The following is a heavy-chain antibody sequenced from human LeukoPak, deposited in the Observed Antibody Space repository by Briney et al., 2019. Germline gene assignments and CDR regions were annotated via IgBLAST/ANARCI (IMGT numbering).Heavy chain of an antibody. D-gene: IGHD3-22*01. CDR1: GGSISSGGYY. CDR3: ARDSSGYPYGMDV. J-gene: IGHJ6*02. Sequence: ASETLSLTCTVSGGSISSGGYYWSWIRQHPGKGLEWIGYIYYSGSTYYNPSLKSRVTISVDTSKNQFSLKLSSVTAADTAAYYCARDSSGYPYGMDVWGQGTTVTVSS. V-gene: IGHV4-31*03. CDR2: IYYSGST.